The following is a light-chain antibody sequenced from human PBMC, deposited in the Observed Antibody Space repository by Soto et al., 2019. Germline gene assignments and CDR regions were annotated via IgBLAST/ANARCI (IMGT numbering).Light chain of an antibody. V-gene: IGLV3-1*01. CDR3: QAWDSSIHVV. Sequence: SYELTQPPSVSVSPGQTASITGSGDKLGDKYACWYQQKPGHSPVLVIYQDSKRPSGIPERFSGSNSGNTATLTISGTQAMDEADYYCQAWDSSIHVVFGGGTKLTVL. J-gene: IGLJ2*01. CDR2: QDS. CDR1: KLGDKY.